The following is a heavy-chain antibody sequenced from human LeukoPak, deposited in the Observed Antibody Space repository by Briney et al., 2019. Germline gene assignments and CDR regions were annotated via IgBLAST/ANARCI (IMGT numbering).Heavy chain of an antibody. Sequence: GGSLRLSCAASAFTFSNYWMYWVRQAPGKGLVWVSRINNDRRTTSYADSVKGRFTISRDNAKSTLYLQMNSLRAEDTAVYFCARGDYVWGTYHYTLDYWGQGTLVTVSS. CDR2: INNDRRTT. D-gene: IGHD3-16*02. V-gene: IGHV3-74*01. CDR3: ARGDYVWGTYHYTLDY. J-gene: IGHJ4*02. CDR1: AFTFSNYW.